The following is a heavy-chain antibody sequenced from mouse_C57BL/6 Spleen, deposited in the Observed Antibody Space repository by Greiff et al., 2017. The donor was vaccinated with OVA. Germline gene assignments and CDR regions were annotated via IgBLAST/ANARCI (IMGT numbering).Heavy chain of an antibody. CDR2: IRNKANGYTT. V-gene: IGHV7-3*01. CDR1: GFTFTDYY. D-gene: IGHD2-4*01. J-gene: IGHJ3*01. Sequence: EVMLVESGGGLVQPGGSLSLSCAASGFTFTDYYMSWVRQPPGKALEWLGFIRNKANGYTTEYSASVKGRFTISRDNSQSILYLQMNALRAEDSATYYCARWDDYDEAWFAYWGQGTLVTVSA. CDR3: ARWDDYDEAWFAY.